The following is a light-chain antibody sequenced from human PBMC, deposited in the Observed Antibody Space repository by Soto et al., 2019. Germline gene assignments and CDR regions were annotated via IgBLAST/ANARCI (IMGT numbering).Light chain of an antibody. Sequence: EIVLTQSPATLSLSPGERATLSCRASQSVSFYLAWYQQKPGQAPRLLVYDVSNRAPGVPDRFSGSGSETDFTLTISSLGPEEFAIYNCQQRLSSPWTVGQGTMVDI. CDR2: DVS. CDR1: QSVSFY. V-gene: IGKV3-11*01. CDR3: QQRLSSPWT. J-gene: IGKJ1*01.